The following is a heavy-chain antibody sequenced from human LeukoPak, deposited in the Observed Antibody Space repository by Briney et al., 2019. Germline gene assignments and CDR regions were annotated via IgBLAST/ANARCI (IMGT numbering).Heavy chain of an antibody. CDR2: TYYRSKWSN. CDR1: GDSVSSNSAA. J-gene: IGHJ4*02. CDR3: ARGVSGSGFDY. Sequence: SQTLSLTCAISGDSVSSNSAAWNWIRLSPSRGLEWLGRTYYRSKWSNDYAVSVKSRICINADTSKNQFSMHLNSVTPEDAAMYFCARGVSGSGFDYWGQGTLVTVSS. V-gene: IGHV6-1*01. D-gene: IGHD3-10*01.